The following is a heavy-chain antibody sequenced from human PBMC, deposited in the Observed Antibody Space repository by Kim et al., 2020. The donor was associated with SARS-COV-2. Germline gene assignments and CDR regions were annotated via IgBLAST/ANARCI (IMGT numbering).Heavy chain of an antibody. CDR3: VRGDGHQGFEF. D-gene: IGHD2-15*01. V-gene: IGHV3-11*04. CDR2: I. Sequence: IDYGASVKGRFTISRDNTKISLSLQMNSLRAEDTSVYYCVRGDGHQGFEFWGQGTLVTVSS. J-gene: IGHJ4*02.